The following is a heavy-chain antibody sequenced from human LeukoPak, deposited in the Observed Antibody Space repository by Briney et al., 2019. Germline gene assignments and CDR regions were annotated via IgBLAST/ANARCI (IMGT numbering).Heavy chain of an antibody. CDR3: AKVPPGIAVAVQFEY. D-gene: IGHD6-19*01. J-gene: IGHJ4*02. CDR2: IRGGGGSK. V-gene: IGHV3-23*01. CDR1: GFTFSSYA. Sequence: PGGSLRLSCAASGFTFSSYAMRWVRQAPGKGLEWVSAIRGGGGSKYYADSVKGRFTISRDNSKNTLYLQMNSLRAEDTAVCYCAKVPPGIAVAVQFEYWGQGTLGSVSS.